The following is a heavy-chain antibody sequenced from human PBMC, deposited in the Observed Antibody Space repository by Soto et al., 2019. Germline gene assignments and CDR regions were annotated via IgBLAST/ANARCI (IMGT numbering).Heavy chain of an antibody. D-gene: IGHD6-19*01. V-gene: IGHV3-74*01. CDR3: VRDFRGAVAGSEFDH. Sequence: EVQLAESGGGLVLTGGSLRLSCAASGFSFVSYWMHWVRQVPGEGLAWVSRINGNADNSDYADSVKGRFTISRDNAMNRLYLQMESLRADETGVYYCVRDFRGAVAGSEFDHWGQGTLVTVSS. CDR1: GFSFVSYW. CDR2: INGNADNS. J-gene: IGHJ4*02.